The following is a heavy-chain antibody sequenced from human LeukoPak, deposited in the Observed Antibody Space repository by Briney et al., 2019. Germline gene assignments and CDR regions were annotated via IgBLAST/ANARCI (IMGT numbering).Heavy chain of an antibody. D-gene: IGHD2-2*01. CDR3: ARDATIVVVPAASDY. CDR1: GFTFSSYS. CDR2: ISSSSSYI. Sequence: GRSLRLSCAASGFTFSSYSMDWVRQAPGKGLEWVSSISSSSSYIYYADSVKGRFTISRDNAKNSLYLQMNSLRAEDTAVYYCARDATIVVVPAASDYWGQGTLVTVSS. V-gene: IGHV3-21*01. J-gene: IGHJ4*02.